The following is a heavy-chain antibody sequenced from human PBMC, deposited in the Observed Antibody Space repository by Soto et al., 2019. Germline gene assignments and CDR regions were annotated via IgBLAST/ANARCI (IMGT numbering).Heavy chain of an antibody. Sequence: VASVKGSCKASGFTFTSSAVQWVRQARGQRLEGIGWIGVGSGNRHYAQKFQERVTITRDMSTNTAYMELSSLRSEDTAVYYCAALGVNFDHWGQGTLVTVSS. J-gene: IGHJ4*02. CDR1: GFTFTSSA. CDR3: AALGVNFDH. CDR2: IGVGSGNR. V-gene: IGHV1-58*01.